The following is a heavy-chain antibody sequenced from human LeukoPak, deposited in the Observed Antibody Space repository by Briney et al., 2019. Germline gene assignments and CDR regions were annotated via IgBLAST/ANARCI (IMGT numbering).Heavy chain of an antibody. V-gene: IGHV4-59*13. D-gene: IGHD7-27*01. CDR3: AGLSRVGKAGDYDYHSLDV. CDR1: GGSINSYS. J-gene: IGHJ6*02. Sequence: SETLSLTCTVSGGSINSYSWTWIRQPPGKGLELIGCVYYSGTTNSNPSLKSRVTMSADTSNNQFSLRWSSVTAADTAVYSCAGLSRVGKAGDYDYHSLDVWGQGTTVTVSS. CDR2: VYYSGTT.